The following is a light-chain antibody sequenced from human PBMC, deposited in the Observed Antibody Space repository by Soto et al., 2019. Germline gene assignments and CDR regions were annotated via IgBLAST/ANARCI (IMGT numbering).Light chain of an antibody. V-gene: IGKV3-20*01. CDR3: QQYGNSPPFT. CDR1: QSISSND. Sequence: ELVLTQSPGTLSLSPGERATLSCRASQSISSNDLGWYQQKPGQAPRLLIYDTSSRATGIPDRFSGSGSGTDSTLTISRLEPEDFAVYYCQQYGNSPPFTFGQGTKLEI. J-gene: IGKJ2*01. CDR2: DTS.